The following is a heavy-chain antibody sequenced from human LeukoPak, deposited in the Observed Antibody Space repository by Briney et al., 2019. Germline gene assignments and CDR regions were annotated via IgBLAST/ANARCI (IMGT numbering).Heavy chain of an antibody. V-gene: IGHV4-4*07. D-gene: IGHD6-6*01. CDR3: ARGGSEQLAPSPMDV. Sequence: PSESLSLTCTVSGGSISSYYWSWIRQPAGKGLEWIGRIYTSGSTNYNPSLKSRVTMSVDTSKNQFSLKLSSVTAAGTAVYYCARGGSEQLAPSPMDVSGKGTTVTVSS. J-gene: IGHJ6*04. CDR2: IYTSGST. CDR1: GGSISSYY.